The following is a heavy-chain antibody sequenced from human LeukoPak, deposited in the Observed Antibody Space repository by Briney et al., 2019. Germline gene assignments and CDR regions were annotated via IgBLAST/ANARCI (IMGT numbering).Heavy chain of an antibody. CDR2: ISYDGSNK. CDR3: ARDPPSSYYDFWSGYQPNYYYYGMDV. V-gene: IGHV3-30-3*01. J-gene: IGHJ6*02. Sequence: PGGSLRLSCAASGFTFSSYAMRWVRQAPGKGLEWVAVISYDGSNKYYADSVKGRFTISRDNSKNTLYLQMNSLRAEDTAVYYCARDPPSSYYDFWSGYQPNYYYYGMDVWGQGTTVTVSS. CDR1: GFTFSSYA. D-gene: IGHD3-3*01.